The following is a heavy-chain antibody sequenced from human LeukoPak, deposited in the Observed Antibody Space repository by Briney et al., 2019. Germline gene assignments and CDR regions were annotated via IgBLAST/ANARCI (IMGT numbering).Heavy chain of an antibody. D-gene: IGHD6-13*01. Sequence: SETLPLTCAVYGGSSNGFYWSWIRQPPGKGLEWIGEINRSGSINYNPSLKSRVATSVDPSMNQISLKLSSVTAADTAIYYCAGDFIAAAGYCMDVWGQGTTVTVSS. CDR3: AGDFIAAAGYCMDV. CDR1: GGSSNGFY. J-gene: IGHJ6*02. V-gene: IGHV4-34*01. CDR2: INRSGSI.